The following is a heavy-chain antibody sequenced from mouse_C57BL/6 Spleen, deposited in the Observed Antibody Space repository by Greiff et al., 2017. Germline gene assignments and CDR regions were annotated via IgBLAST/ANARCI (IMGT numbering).Heavy chain of an antibody. V-gene: IGHV14-4*01. CDR2: IDPENGDT. CDR1: GFNITDDY. Sequence: VQLQQSGAELVRPGASVKLSCTASGFNITDDYMHWVKQRPEQGLEWMGWIDPENGDTEYASKFQGKATITADTSSNTAYLQLSSLTSEDTAVYYCTTYGYGDYWGQGTLVTVSA. CDR3: TTYGYGDY. D-gene: IGHD2-2*01. J-gene: IGHJ3*01.